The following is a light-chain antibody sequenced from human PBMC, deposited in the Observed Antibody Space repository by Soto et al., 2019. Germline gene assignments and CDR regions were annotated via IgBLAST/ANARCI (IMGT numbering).Light chain of an antibody. CDR1: QTVSNN. CDR2: FAS. J-gene: IGKJ4*01. V-gene: IGKV3-15*01. CDR3: QHYNEWPLT. Sequence: ERVMTQYPATRSVSPGEKATLSCRASQTVSNNLAWYQQKPGQAPRLLIYFASTRATGIPARFSGSGSGTEFTLTISTLQSEDFAVYYCQHYNEWPLTFGGGTKVETK.